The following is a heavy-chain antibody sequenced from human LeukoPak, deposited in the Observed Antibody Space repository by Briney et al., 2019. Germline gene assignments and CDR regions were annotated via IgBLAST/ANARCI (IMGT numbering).Heavy chain of an antibody. CDR2: IIPIFGTA. V-gene: IGHV1-69*05. CDR3: ALGAFDWLSHVEPYDAFDI. CDR1: GGTFSSYA. D-gene: IGHD3-9*01. Sequence: SVKVSCKASGGTFSSYAISWVRQAPGQGLEWMGGIIPIFGTANYAQKFQGRVTITTDESTSTAYMELSSLRSEDTAVYYCALGAFDWLSHVEPYDAFDIWGQGTMVTVSS. J-gene: IGHJ3*02.